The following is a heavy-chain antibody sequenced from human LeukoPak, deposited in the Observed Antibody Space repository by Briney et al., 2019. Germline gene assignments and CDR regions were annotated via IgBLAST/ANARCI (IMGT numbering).Heavy chain of an antibody. CDR2: IYSGGST. J-gene: IGHJ4*02. Sequence: PGGSLRLSCAASGFTVSSNYMSWVRQAPGKGLEWVSVIYSGGSTYYADSVKGRFTISRDNSKNTLYLQMNSLRAEGTAVYYCAREVTWFGEKYFDYWGQGTLITVSS. CDR3: AREVTWFGEKYFDY. D-gene: IGHD3-10*01. CDR1: GFTVSSNY. V-gene: IGHV3-53*01.